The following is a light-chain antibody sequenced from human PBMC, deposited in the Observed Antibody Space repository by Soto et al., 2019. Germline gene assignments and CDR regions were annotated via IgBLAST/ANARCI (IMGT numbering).Light chain of an antibody. CDR2: DVS. CDR1: SSDVGGYNY. Sequence: QSVLTQPASVSGSPGQSITISCTGTSSDVGGYNYVSWNQQHPGKAPKLMNYDVSNRPSGVSNRFSGPKSGNTASLTISGLQAEDEADYYCSSYTSSSSYVFGTGTKVTVL. V-gene: IGLV2-14*01. J-gene: IGLJ1*01. CDR3: SSYTSSSSYV.